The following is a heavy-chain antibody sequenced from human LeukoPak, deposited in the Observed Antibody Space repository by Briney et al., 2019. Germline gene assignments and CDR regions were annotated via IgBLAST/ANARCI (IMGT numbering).Heavy chain of an antibody. CDR2: ISYDGSNK. D-gene: IGHD3-22*01. J-gene: IGHJ4*02. CDR1: GFTFSSYG. Sequence: GGSLRLSCAASGFTFSSYGMSWVRQAPGKGLEWVAVISYDGSNKYYADSVKGRFTISRDNSKNTLYLQMNSLRAEDTAVYYCAKVLPGSGYYYFDYWGQGTLVTVSS. V-gene: IGHV3-30*18. CDR3: AKVLPGSGYYYFDY.